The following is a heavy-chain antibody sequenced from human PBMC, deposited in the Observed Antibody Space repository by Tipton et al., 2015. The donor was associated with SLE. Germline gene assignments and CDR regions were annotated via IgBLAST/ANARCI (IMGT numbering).Heavy chain of an antibody. J-gene: IGHJ3*02. CDR1: GFTFSSYG. D-gene: IGHD3-16*01. CDR2: ISSLGSTI. CDR3: ARGGGAFDI. V-gene: IGHV3-48*03. Sequence: SLRLSCAASGFTFSSYGMHWVRQAPGKGLEWVSYISSLGSTIYYADSMKGRFTISRDNAKNSLFLQMNSLRAEDTAVYYCARGGGAFDIWGQGTMVTVSS.